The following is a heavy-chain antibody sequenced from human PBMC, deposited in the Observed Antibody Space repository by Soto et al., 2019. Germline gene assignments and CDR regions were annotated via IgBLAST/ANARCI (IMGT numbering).Heavy chain of an antibody. V-gene: IGHV3-30*04. J-gene: IGHJ3*02. CDR3: TRGWDAYDWGYVVDI. Sequence: QVQLVESGGGVVQPGRSLRLSCAASGFTFNNYAMHWVRQAPGKGLEWVADILNDGSNKNYADSVKGRFIISRDNSQNTVYLQMNSLRLEDTSLYYCTRGWDAYDWGYVVDIWGQGTMVIVSS. CDR2: ILNDGSNK. CDR1: GFTFNNYA. D-gene: IGHD3-10*02.